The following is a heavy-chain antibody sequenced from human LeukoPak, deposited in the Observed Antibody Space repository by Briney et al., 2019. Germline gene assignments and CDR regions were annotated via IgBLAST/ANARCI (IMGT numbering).Heavy chain of an antibody. D-gene: IGHD7-27*01. V-gene: IGHV4-39*01. CDR1: GDSTSSSTYY. CDR3: ARASGDGRRAFDI. J-gene: IGHJ3*02. CDR2: IYDSGTT. Sequence: PSETLSLTCTVSGDSTSSSTYYWDWIRQAPGKGLEWIGNIYDSGTTHYNPSLKSRVTISGDTSKNQFSLKLNSVTAADTAVYYCARASGDGRRAFDIWGQGTMVTVSS.